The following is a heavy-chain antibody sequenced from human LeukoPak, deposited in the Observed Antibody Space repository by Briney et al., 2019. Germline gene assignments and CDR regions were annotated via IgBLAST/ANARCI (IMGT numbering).Heavy chain of an antibody. J-gene: IGHJ4*02. Sequence: GGSLRLSCAASGFTISSYWMSWVRQAPGKGLQWVANIKQDGSEEYYVDSVKGRFTISRDNAKNSLYLQMNSLRAEETAVYYCARGYSFDQWGQGTLVTVSS. D-gene: IGHD3-16*02. CDR3: ARGYSFDQ. CDR2: IKQDGSEE. V-gene: IGHV3-7*04. CDR1: GFTISSYW.